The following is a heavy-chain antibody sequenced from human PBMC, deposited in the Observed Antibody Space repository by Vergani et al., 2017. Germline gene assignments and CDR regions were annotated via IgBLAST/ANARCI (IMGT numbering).Heavy chain of an antibody. D-gene: IGHD1-26*01. V-gene: IGHV3-21*01. CDR1: GFTFSSYS. Sequence: EVQLVESGGGLVKPGGSLRLSCAASGFTFSSYSMNWVRQAPGKGLEWVSSSSSSSSYIYYADSVKGRFTISRDNAKNSLYLQMNSLRAEDTAVYYCARDGGGSYYEYYYYYMDVWGKGTTVTVSS. CDR3: ARDGGGSYYEYYYYYMDV. CDR2: SSSSSSYI. J-gene: IGHJ6*03.